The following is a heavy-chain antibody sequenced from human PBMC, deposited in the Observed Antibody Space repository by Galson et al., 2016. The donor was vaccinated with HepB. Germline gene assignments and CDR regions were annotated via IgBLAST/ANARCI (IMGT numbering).Heavy chain of an antibody. CDR2: ISSSSHHT. J-gene: IGHJ4*02. CDR1: GFTFSDYY. CDR3: ARAVPDIYASGSYPDY. Sequence: SLRLSCVASGFTFSDYYMSWIRQAPGKGLEWLSYISSSSHHTDYADSAKGRFTISRDNAKNSLHLQMNNLRVEDTAVYYCARAVPDIYASGSYPDYWGQGTLVTVSS. V-gene: IGHV3-11*05. D-gene: IGHD3-10*01.